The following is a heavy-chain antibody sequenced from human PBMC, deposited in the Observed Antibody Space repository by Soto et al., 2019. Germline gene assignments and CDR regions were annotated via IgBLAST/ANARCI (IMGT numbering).Heavy chain of an antibody. CDR1: GYTFTNYG. CDR3: AREGQAPYYYYCMDV. Sequence: QVQVVQSGDEVKKPGASVKVSCKASGYTFTNYGFSWVRQAPGQGLEWMGWISGYNVNTKYAEKFQGRVTMTTDTSTSTAHMELRSLRSNDTAVYYCAREGQAPYYYYCMDVWGQGTAVTVSS. CDR2: ISGYNVNT. J-gene: IGHJ6*02. V-gene: IGHV1-18*01.